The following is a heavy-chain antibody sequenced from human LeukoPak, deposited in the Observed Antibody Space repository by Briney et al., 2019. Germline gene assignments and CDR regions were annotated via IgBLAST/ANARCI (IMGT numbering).Heavy chain of an antibody. V-gene: IGHV1-69*05. D-gene: IGHD3-10*01. CDR1: GGTFSSYA. Sequence: VASVKVSCKASGGTFSSYAISWVRQAPGQGLEWMGGIIPIFGTANYAQKFQGRVTITTDESTSTAYMELSSLRSEDTAVYYCARGSYYGSGSITNWFDPWGQGTLVTVSS. CDR2: IIPIFGTA. CDR3: ARGSYYGSGSITNWFDP. J-gene: IGHJ5*02.